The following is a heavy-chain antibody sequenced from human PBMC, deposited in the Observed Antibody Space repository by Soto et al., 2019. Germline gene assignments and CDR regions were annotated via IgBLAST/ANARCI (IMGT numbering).Heavy chain of an antibody. CDR1: GFTFSSYA. Sequence: GGSLRLSCAASGFTFSSYAMSWVRQAPGKGLEWVSAISGSGGSTYYADSVKGRFTISRDNSKNTLYLQMNSLRAEDTAVYYCAKRLYYYDSSGYHALDYWGQGTLVTVPQ. CDR2: ISGSGGST. V-gene: IGHV3-23*01. D-gene: IGHD3-22*01. CDR3: AKRLYYYDSSGYHALDY. J-gene: IGHJ4*02.